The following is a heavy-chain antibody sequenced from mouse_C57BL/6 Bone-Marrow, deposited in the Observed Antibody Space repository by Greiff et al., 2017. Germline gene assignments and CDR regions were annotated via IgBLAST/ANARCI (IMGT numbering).Heavy chain of an antibody. Sequence: VHLVESGPGLVAPSQSLFITCTVLGILLTSDGVSWVRQPLGKGLEWLGVLWGDGSTNYPLALISRLSISKYNSKSQVYSKLNRLQTDDTATYYYAKLGAYWGQGTLVTVSA. V-gene: IGHV2-3*01. CDR1: GILLTSDG. CDR2: LWGDGST. CDR3: AKLGAY. D-gene: IGHD4-1*01. J-gene: IGHJ3*01.